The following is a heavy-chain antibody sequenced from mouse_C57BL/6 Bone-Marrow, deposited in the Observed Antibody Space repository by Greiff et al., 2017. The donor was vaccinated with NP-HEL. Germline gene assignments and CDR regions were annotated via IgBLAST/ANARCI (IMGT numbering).Heavy chain of an antibody. J-gene: IGHJ2*01. D-gene: IGHD1-1*02. V-gene: IGHV1-81*01. CDR2: IYPRSGNT. CDR3: ARYGGGSYVGDY. CDR1: GYTFTSYG. Sequence: QVQLKQSGAELARPGASVKLSCKASGYTFTSYGISWVKQRPGQGLEWIGEIYPRSGNTYYNEKFKGKATLTADKSSSTAYMELRSLTSEDSAVYFCARYGGGSYVGDYWGQGTTLTVSS.